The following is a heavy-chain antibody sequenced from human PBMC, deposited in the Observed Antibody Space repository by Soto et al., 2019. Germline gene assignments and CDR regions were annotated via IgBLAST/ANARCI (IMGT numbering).Heavy chain of an antibody. CDR3: TRGPRPTSIGTGAF. CDR2: ITDDGSTT. Sequence: GGSLRLSCETSGFTFKMYWMHWVRQVPGQGPQWVARITDDGSTTYYAASVEGRFTISRDNAKNALYLQMTSLRPDDTAVYYCTRGPRPTSIGTGAFWGQGTLVTVS. CDR1: GFTFKMYW. J-gene: IGHJ4*02. V-gene: IGHV3-74*01. D-gene: IGHD3-10*01.